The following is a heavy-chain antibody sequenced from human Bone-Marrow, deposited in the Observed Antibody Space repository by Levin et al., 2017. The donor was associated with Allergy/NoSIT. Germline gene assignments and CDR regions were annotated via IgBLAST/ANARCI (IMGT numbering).Heavy chain of an antibody. D-gene: IGHD1-14*01. J-gene: IGHJ6*02. CDR1: GFTFSTYS. V-gene: IGHV3-21*06. CDR2: ISSGSSFI. Sequence: GESLKISCAASGFTFSTYSMNWVRQVPGKGLEWVSSISSGSSFIYYADSFKGRFTISRDNAQSSLSLQMNSLRVEDTAIYYCARGGAYNGWYYGMDVWGQGTTVTVSS. CDR3: ARGGAYNGWYYGMDV.